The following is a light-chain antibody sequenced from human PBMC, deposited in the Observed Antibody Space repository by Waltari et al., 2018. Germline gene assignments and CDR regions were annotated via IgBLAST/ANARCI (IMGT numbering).Light chain of an antibody. CDR3: QYRTNWPLT. J-gene: IGKJ4*01. V-gene: IGKV3-11*01. CDR2: DTS. CDR1: QSVTSY. Sequence: EIVLTQSPGTLSLSPGERATLSCRTSQSVTSYLAWYQQKPGQPPRLLIYDTSNRATGIPSRFTGSGSGTDFTLTISILEPEDFAVYYCQYRTNWPLTFGGGTKVEMK.